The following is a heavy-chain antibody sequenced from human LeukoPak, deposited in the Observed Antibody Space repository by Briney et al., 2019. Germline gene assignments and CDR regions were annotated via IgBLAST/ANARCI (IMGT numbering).Heavy chain of an antibody. D-gene: IGHD6-13*01. CDR3: ARDMAAAAGTGWFDP. V-gene: IGHV1-69*13. CDR2: IIPIFGTA. J-gene: IGHJ5*02. Sequence: SVKVSCKASGGTLSSYAISWVRQAPGQGLEWMGGIIPIFGTANYAQKFQGRVTITADESTSTAYMELSSLRSEDTAVYYCARDMAAAAGTGWFDPWGQGTLVTVSS. CDR1: GGTLSSYA.